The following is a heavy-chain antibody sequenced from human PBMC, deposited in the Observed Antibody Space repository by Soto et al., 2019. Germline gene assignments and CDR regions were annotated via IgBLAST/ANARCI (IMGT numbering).Heavy chain of an antibody. V-gene: IGHV4-31*03. CDR1: GGSISSGGYY. J-gene: IGHJ4*02. CDR2: IYYSGST. CDR3: ARTSPVAGGFDY. D-gene: IGHD6-19*01. Sequence: SETLSLTCTVSGGSISSGGYYWSWIRQHPGKGLEWIGYIYYSGSTYYNPSLKSRVTISVDTSKNQFSLKLSSVTAADTAVYYCARTSPVAGGFDYWGQGTLVTVSS.